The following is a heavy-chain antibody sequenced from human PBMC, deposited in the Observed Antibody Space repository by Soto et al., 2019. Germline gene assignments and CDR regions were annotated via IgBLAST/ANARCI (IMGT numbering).Heavy chain of an antibody. CDR3: ARDRELVTMIVVAPAGAFDI. CDR1: GYTFTSYY. V-gene: IGHV1-46*01. CDR2: INPSGGST. J-gene: IGHJ3*02. Sequence: GASVKVSCKASGYTFTSYYMHWVRQAPGQGLEWMGIINPSGGSTSYAQKFQGRVTMTRDTSTSTVYMELSSLRSEDTAVYYCARDRELVTMIVVAPAGAFDIWGQGTMVTVSS. D-gene: IGHD3-22*01.